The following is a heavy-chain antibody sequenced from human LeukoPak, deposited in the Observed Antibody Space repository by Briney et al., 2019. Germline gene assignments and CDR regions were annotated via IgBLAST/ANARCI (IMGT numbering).Heavy chain of an antibody. J-gene: IGHJ4*02. CDR1: GRSSSGYY. CDR2: INHSGST. CDR3: ARAEAFGVVNPDY. V-gene: IGHV4-34*01. Sequence: SETLSLTCAVYGRSSSGYYWSWIRQPPGKGLEWIGEINHSGSTNYNPSLKSRVTISVDTSKNQFSLKLSSVTAADTAVYYCARAEAFGVVNPDYWGQGTLVTVSS. D-gene: IGHD3-3*01.